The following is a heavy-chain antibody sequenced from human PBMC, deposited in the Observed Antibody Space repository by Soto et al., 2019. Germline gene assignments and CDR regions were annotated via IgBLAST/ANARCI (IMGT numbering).Heavy chain of an antibody. V-gene: IGHV1-2*02. CDR3: ASAAVTGTAGLDF. CDR2: INPNSGGT. CDR1: GYTFSGFY. D-gene: IGHD6-19*01. J-gene: IGHJ4*02. Sequence: QVLLLQSGAEVKKPGASVKVSCKASGYTFSGFYMHWVRQAPGQGLEGMGWINPNSGGTKSVEKFQGRVTMTRDTSISTAYMELSRLTSDDTAVYYCASAAVTGTAGLDFWGQGTQVTVSS.